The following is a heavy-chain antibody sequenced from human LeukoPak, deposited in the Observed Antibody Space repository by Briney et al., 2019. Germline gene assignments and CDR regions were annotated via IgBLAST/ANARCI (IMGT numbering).Heavy chain of an antibody. CDR3: AKDILHELRAFDI. J-gene: IGHJ3*02. D-gene: IGHD2-15*01. CDR2: ISSSSSYI. V-gene: IGHV3-21*04. Sequence: GGSLRLSCAASGFTFSSYSMNWVRQAPGKGLEWVSSISSSSSYIYYADSVKGRFTISRDNAKNPLYLQMNSLRAEDTALYYCAKDILHELRAFDIWGQGTMVTVSS. CDR1: GFTFSSYS.